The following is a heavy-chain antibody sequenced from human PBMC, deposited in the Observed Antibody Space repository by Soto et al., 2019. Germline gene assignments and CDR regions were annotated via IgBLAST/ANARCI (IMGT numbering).Heavy chain of an antibody. J-gene: IGHJ5*02. CDR3: AREERRKVTRPRKWWFDP. CDR1: GYYFTGNY. CDR2: INPSIGTT. V-gene: IGHV1-2*02. Sequence: QVQLVQSGAEVKKPGASVRVSCKASGYYFTGNYLHWVRQAPGQGPEWMGWINPSIGTTKYAQNFQGRITMTRATDNNPAIMELTSLTSDDTAVYCFAREERRKVTRPRKWWFDPWGQGTLVTVSP. D-gene: IGHD6-6*01.